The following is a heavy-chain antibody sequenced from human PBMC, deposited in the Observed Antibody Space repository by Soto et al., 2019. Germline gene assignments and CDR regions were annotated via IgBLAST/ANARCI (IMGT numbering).Heavy chain of an antibody. Sequence: SETLSLTCTVSGGSMRNYFWTWIRQPPGKGLEWIGYIHSSGTTSFFPSYNPSLRSRVTTSEDTSKNQFSLKLLSVTTADTAVYFCAAGEASSRNLAPYYLDFWGQGTLVTVSS. CDR2: IHSSGTT. D-gene: IGHD6-13*01. CDR1: GGSMRNYF. J-gene: IGHJ4*02. V-gene: IGHV4-59*01. CDR3: AAGEASSRNLAPYYLDF.